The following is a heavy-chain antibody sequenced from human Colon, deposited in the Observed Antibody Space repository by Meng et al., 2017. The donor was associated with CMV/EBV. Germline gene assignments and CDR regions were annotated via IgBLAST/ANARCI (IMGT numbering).Heavy chain of an antibody. V-gene: IGHV4-61*01. CDR3: ARETSGWSTGIDY. J-gene: IGHJ4*02. CDR2: ISYSGNT. CDR1: GGSVNSGSYY. D-gene: IGHD6-19*01. Sequence: GSLRLSCNVSGGSVNSGSYYWTWIRQPPGKGLEWIGYISYSGNTNYNPSLKSRLTIEVDTSRNQFSLKLTSVRAADTAMYYCARETSGWSTGIDYWGQGTLVTVSS.